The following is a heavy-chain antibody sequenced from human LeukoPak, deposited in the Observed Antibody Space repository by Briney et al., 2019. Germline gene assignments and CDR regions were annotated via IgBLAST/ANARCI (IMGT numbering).Heavy chain of an antibody. CDR1: GGSISSSNW. Sequence: SETLSLTCAVSGGSISSSNWWSWVRQPPGKGLEWIGEVYHSGGTNYNPSLKSRVSISVDKSKNQFSLKLSSVTAADTAVYYCARARRVVVGAPYYFDYWGQGTLVTVSS. J-gene: IGHJ4*02. D-gene: IGHD2-15*01. V-gene: IGHV4-4*02. CDR3: ARARRVVVGAPYYFDY. CDR2: VYHSGGT.